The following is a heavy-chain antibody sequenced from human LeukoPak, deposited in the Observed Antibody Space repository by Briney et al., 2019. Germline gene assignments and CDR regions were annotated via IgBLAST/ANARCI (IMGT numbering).Heavy chain of an antibody. Sequence: GSLRLSCAASGFTSSDHYIDWIRQPPGKGLEWVGEINHSGSTNYNPSLKSRVTISVDTSKNQFSLKLSSVTAADTAVYYCARHGPPIIRIAARRDAFDIWGQGTMVTVSS. CDR2: INHSGST. CDR1: GFTSSDHY. V-gene: IGHV4-34*01. J-gene: IGHJ3*02. CDR3: ARHGPPIIRIAARRDAFDI. D-gene: IGHD6-6*01.